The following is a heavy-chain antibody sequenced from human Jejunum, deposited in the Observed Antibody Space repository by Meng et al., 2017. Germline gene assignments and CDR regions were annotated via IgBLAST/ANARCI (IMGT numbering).Heavy chain of an antibody. CDR3: ASLSSSWSGADY. CDR2: IHQSGST. D-gene: IGHD6-13*01. V-gene: IGHV4-34*01. J-gene: IGHJ4*02. CDR1: GGSFNNYY. Sequence: HVQLQQWGAGLLKPSETLSLTCAIYGGSFNNYYWSWIRQPPGEGLEWIGEIHQSGSTNYNPSLKSRVTISVDSSKNQFFLDLSSVTAADTAVYYCASLSSSWSGADYWGQGTLVTVSS.